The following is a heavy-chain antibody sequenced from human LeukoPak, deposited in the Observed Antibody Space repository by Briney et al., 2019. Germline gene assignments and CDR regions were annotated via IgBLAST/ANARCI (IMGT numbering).Heavy chain of an antibody. CDR3: ARGRPSADCSSTSCYPQRVNWFDP. CDR2: IYHSGST. D-gene: IGHD2-2*01. CDR1: GVSISSGGYS. V-gene: IGHV4-30-2*01. Sequence: PSQTLSLTCAVSGVSISSGGYSWSWIRQPPGKGLEWIGYIYHSGSTYYNPSLKSRVTISVDRSKNQFSLKLSSVTAADTAVYYCARGRPSADCSSTSCYPQRVNWFDPWGQGTLVTVSS. J-gene: IGHJ5*02.